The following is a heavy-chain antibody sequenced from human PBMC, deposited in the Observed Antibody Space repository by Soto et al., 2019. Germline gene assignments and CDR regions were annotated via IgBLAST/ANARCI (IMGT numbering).Heavy chain of an antibody. CDR2: ISYSGST. J-gene: IGHJ4*02. D-gene: IGHD6-19*01. Sequence: LSLTCTVSGDSINRKNFYCNWIRHHPGKGLEWIGYISYSGSTDYNPSLESRVTISMDTSKNEVSLTLTSVTAADTAVYYCARDQLRSAVALFDYWGQGTLVTVSS. V-gene: IGHV4-31*03. CDR1: GDSINRKNFY. CDR3: ARDQLRSAVALFDY.